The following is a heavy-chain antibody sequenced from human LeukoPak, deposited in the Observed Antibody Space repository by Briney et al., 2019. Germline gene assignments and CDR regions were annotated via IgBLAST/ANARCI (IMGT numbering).Heavy chain of an antibody. V-gene: IGHV4-39*01. Sequence: PSETLSLTCTVSGGSISSSSYYWGWIRQPPGKGLEWIGSIYYSGNTYYNPSLKSRVTISVDTSKNQFSLKLSSVTAADTAVYYCATPYSGGYHGLDIWGQGTMVTVSS. D-gene: IGHD1-26*01. CDR1: GGSISSSSYY. J-gene: IGHJ3*02. CDR2: IYYSGNT. CDR3: ATPYSGGYHGLDI.